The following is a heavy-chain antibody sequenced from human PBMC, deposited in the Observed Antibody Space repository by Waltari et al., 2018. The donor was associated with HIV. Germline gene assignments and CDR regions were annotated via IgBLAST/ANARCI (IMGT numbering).Heavy chain of an antibody. Sequence: EAQLVPSGAEVKKPGESLKISCKGAGYSFSTYRIGWVRQMPGKGLEWMGIIYVSDSDTRYSPSFQGQVTISADKSISTAYLQWSSLRASDTAIYYCARSISYYFDYWGQGTLVTVSS. V-gene: IGHV5-51*01. J-gene: IGHJ4*02. CDR3: ARSISYYFDY. CDR2: IYVSDSDT. D-gene: IGHD6-6*01. CDR1: GYSFSTYR.